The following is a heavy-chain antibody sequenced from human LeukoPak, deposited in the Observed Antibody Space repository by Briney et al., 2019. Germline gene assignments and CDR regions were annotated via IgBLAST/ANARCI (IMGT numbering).Heavy chain of an antibody. CDR1: GFTFSSYA. V-gene: IGHV3-30*01. CDR3: ASPYYYDSSGYPGY. D-gene: IGHD3-22*01. J-gene: IGHJ4*02. Sequence: GRSLRLSCAASGFTFSSYAMHWVRQAPGKGLEWVAVISYDGSNKYYADSVKGRFTISRDNSKNTLYLQMNSLRAEDTAVYYCASPYYYDSSGYPGYWGQGTLVTVSS. CDR2: ISYDGSNK.